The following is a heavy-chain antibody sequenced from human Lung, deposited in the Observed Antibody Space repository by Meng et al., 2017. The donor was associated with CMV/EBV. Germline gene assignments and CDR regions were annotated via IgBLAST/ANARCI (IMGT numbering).Heavy chain of an antibody. V-gene: IGHV1-18*01. Sequence: ASVKVSCKASGYTFSRYGISYVRQAPGQGLQWLGWVGGCDGDTNYAPEFRGRATMTTDTPTNTVYMELRSLTSDDTAVYYCARDWECLDRSDVFDIWGQGTMVTVSS. CDR2: VGGCDGDT. J-gene: IGHJ3*02. CDR3: ARDWECLDRSDVFDI. CDR1: GYTFSRYG. D-gene: IGHD3-9*01.